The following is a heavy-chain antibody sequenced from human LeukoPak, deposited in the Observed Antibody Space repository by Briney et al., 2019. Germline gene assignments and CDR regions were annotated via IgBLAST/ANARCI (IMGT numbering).Heavy chain of an antibody. V-gene: IGHV3-7*01. D-gene: IGHD6-6*01. CDR1: GFTFSNYW. J-gene: IGHJ6*02. CDR2: IKQDGSEK. Sequence: GGSLRLSCAASGFTFSNYWMHWVRQAPGKGLEWVANIKQDGSEKYYVDSVKGRFTISRDNAKNSLYLQMNSLRAEDTAVYYCARDPHSSFYGMDVWGQETTVTVSS. CDR3: ARDPHSSFYGMDV.